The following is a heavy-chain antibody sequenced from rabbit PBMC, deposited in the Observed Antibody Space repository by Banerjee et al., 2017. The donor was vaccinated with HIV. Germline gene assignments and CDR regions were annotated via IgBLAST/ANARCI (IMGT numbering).Heavy chain of an antibody. D-gene: IGHD4-1*01. Sequence: QSLEESGGDLVKLGASLTLACTASGFDFNFNAMCWFRQAPGKGPEWIACIYTSSGSAYYANWAKGRFTISKTSSTTVTLQMTSLTAADTATYFCARDLAGVIGWNFGLWGPGILVTV. J-gene: IGHJ6*01. V-gene: IGHV1S40*01. CDR3: ARDLAGVIGWNFGL. CDR1: GFDFNFNA. CDR2: IYTSSGSA.